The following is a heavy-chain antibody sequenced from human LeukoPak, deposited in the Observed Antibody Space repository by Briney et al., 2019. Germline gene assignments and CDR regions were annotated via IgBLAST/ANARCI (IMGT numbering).Heavy chain of an antibody. CDR2: IYYSGST. CDR3: ARGYSSSSGRPDY. J-gene: IGHJ4*02. CDR1: GGSISSYY. D-gene: IGHD6-6*01. Sequence: SETLSRTCTVSGGSISSYYWSWIRQPPGKGLECIGYIYYSGSTNYNPSLKSRVTISVDTSKKQFSLKLSSVTATDTAVYYCARGYSSSSGRPDYWGQGTLVTVSS. V-gene: IGHV4-59*08.